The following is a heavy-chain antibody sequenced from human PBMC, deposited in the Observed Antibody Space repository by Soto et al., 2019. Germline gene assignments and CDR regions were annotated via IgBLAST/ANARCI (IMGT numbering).Heavy chain of an antibody. CDR2: ISGSGGST. CDR3: AKDIFPDIVVVEGATPDWYFDL. D-gene: IGHD2-15*01. CDR1: GFTFSSHA. Sequence: EVQLLESGGGLVEPGGSLRLSCAASGFTFSSHAMSWVRKAPGKGLEWVSGISGSGGSTYNADSVKGLFTISRDNSKNPLYLKMNSLRAEDTAVYYCAKDIFPDIVVVEGATPDWYFDLWGRGTLVTVSS. V-gene: IGHV3-23*01. J-gene: IGHJ2*01.